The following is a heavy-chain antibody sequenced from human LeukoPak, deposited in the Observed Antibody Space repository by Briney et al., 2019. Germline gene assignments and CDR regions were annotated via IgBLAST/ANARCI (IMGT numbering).Heavy chain of an antibody. Sequence: SETLSLTCTVAGGSSSRGGYYWRWIRQHPGKGLEWIGYIYYSGSTYYNPSLKSRVTISVDTSKNQFSLKLSSVTAADTAVYYCARDSTIFGVVRAFDIWGQGTMVTVSS. V-gene: IGHV4-31*03. D-gene: IGHD3-3*01. CDR1: GGSSSRGGYY. CDR3: ARDSTIFGVVRAFDI. CDR2: IYYSGST. J-gene: IGHJ3*02.